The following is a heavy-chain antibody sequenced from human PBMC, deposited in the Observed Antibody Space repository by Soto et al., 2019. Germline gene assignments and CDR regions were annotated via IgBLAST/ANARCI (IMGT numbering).Heavy chain of an antibody. CDR1: GYTFTSYD. CDR2: MNPTSGNT. Sequence: QVQLVQSGAEVKKPGASVKVSCKASGYTFTSYDINWVRQATGQGLEWMGWMNPTSGNTGYAQKFQGRGSMTRNTSRSTANKELSSLRAEDTAVYNCARNGTDQLRYAYDGGRDVWGQGTTVTVSS. D-gene: IGHD2-2*02. CDR3: ARNGTDQLRYAYDGGRDV. J-gene: IGHJ6*02. V-gene: IGHV1-8*01.